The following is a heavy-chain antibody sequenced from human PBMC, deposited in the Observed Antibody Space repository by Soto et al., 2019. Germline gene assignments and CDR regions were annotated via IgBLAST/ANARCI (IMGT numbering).Heavy chain of an antibody. CDR1: GFTFSDYY. CDR3: ARDATMTTVTRYYYYYMDV. V-gene: IGHV3-11*01. D-gene: IGHD4-4*01. CDR2: ISSSGSTI. Sequence: QVQLVESGGGLVKPGGSLRLSCAASGFTFSDYYMSWIRQAPGKGLEWVSYISSSGSTIYYADSVKGRFTISRDNAKNSLYLQMNSLRAEYTAVYYCARDATMTTVTRYYYYYMDVWGKGTTVTGSS. J-gene: IGHJ6*03.